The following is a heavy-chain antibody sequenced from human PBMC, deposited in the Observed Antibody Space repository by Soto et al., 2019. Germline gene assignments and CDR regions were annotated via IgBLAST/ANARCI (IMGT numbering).Heavy chain of an antibody. V-gene: IGHV1-18*01. Sequence: ASVKVSCKASGYTFTSYGISWVRQAPGQGLEWMGWINADNGNTKYSQKFQGRVTITRDTSASTAYMELSSLRSEDTAVYYCARDASGYDSYYYYYMDVWGKGTTVTVSS. J-gene: IGHJ6*03. D-gene: IGHD5-12*01. CDR3: ARDASGYDSYYYYYMDV. CDR1: GYTFTSYG. CDR2: INADNGNT.